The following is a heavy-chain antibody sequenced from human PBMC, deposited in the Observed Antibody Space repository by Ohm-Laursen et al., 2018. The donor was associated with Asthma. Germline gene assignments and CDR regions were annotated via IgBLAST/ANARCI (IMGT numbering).Heavy chain of an antibody. CDR2: IYYSGST. Sequence: SETLSLTCIVSGGSISSYYWSWIRQPPGKGLEWIGYIYYSGSTYYNPSLKSRVTISVDTSKNQFSLKLSSVTAADTAVYYCAREGDSSGSVVAFDIWGQGTMVTVSS. V-gene: IGHV4-59*12. D-gene: IGHD3-22*01. J-gene: IGHJ3*02. CDR3: AREGDSSGSVVAFDI. CDR1: GGSISSYY.